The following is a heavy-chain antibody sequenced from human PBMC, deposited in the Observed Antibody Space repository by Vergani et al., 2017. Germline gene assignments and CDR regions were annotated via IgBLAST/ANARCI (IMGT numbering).Heavy chain of an antibody. J-gene: IGHJ5*02. CDR1: GYTFTSYG. D-gene: IGHD2-2*01. V-gene: IGHV1-18*01. CDR2: ISAYNGNT. CDR3: ARRLGYCSSTSCFGWFDP. Sequence: QVQLVQSGAEVKKPGASVKVSCKASGYTFTSYGISWVRQAPGQGLEWMGWISAYNGNTNYAQKLQGRVTMTTDTSTSTAYMELRSLRSDDTAVYYCARRLGYCSSTSCFGWFDPWGQGILVTVSS.